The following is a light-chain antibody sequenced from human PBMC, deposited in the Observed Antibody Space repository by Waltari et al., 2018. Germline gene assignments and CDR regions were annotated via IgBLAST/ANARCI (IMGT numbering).Light chain of an antibody. J-gene: IGKJ1*01. V-gene: IGKV3-20*01. CDR2: RAS. CDR3: QQHGTLPAT. Sequence: EIVLTHSPGTASLSPGERVTLPCRASQSVGSSSLAWYQQKPGQAPRRVIYRASRRATGIPDRFSGSGSGTDFSLTISRLEPEDFAVYYCQQHGTLPATFGQGTKVEIK. CDR1: QSVGSSS.